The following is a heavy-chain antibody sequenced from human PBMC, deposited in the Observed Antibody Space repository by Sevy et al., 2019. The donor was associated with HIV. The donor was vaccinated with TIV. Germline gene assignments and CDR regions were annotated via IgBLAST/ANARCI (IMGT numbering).Heavy chain of an antibody. CDR2: IYYSGST. CDR3: ARQITMVQGAIPLHYYYGMDV. CDR1: GGSISSSSYY. J-gene: IGHJ6*02. Sequence: SETLSLTCTVSGGSISSSSYYWGWIRQPPGKGLEWIGSIYYSGSTYYHPSLKSRVTISVDTSKNQFSLKLSSVTAADTAVYYCARQITMVQGAIPLHYYYGMDVWGQGTTVTVSS. D-gene: IGHD3-10*01. V-gene: IGHV4-39*01.